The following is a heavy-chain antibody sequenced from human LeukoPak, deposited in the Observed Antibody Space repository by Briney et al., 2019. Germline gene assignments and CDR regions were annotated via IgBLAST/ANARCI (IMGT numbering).Heavy chain of an antibody. Sequence: GGSLRLSCAASGFTFSSYAMTWVRQAPGKGLEWVSAISGNGGTTYYADSVKGRFTISRDNAKNSVYLQMNNLRAEDTALYYCARDNDRKDDSWGQGTLVTVSS. J-gene: IGHJ4*02. V-gene: IGHV3-23*01. CDR3: ARDNDRKDDS. CDR1: GFTFSSYA. CDR2: ISGNGGTT. D-gene: IGHD2-8*01.